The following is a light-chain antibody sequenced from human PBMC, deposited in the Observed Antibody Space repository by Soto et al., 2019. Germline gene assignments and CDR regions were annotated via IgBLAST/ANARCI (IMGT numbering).Light chain of an antibody. CDR3: QRDDSCPIT. Sequence: EIVLTQSPGTLSLSPGERATLACRASQSVSNSYLSWYQPKPGQATRLLIYGASSRATGIPDRFSGSSSGTDFNRTISRLEAQAFAVYCCQRDDSCPITFGEATRREI. CDR2: GAS. V-gene: IGKV3-20*01. J-gene: IGKJ5*01. CDR1: QSVSNSY.